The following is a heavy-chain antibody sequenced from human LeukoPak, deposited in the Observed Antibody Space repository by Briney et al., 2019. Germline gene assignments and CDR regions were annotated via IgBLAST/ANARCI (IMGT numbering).Heavy chain of an antibody. J-gene: IGHJ4*02. V-gene: IGHV3-53*01. CDR3: AREKGRGVISPYYDY. CDR2: VYSDGST. Sequence: GGSLRLSCAASGLTVRNNYMSWVRQAPGKGLEWVSVVYSDGSTYYDDSVKGRFTISRDTSKNTLSLQMNSLRVEDTAVYYCAREKGRGVISPYYDYWGQGTLVTVS. CDR1: GLTVRNNY. D-gene: IGHD3-10*01.